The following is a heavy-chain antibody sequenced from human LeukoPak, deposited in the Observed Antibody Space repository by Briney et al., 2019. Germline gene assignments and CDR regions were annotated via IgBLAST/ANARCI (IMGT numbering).Heavy chain of an antibody. Sequence: PGGSLRLSCAASGFTVSSNYMSWVRQAPGKGLEWVSVIYSGGSTYYADSVKGRSTISRDNSKNTLYLQMNSLRAEDTAVYYCARGTYYYDSSDAFDIWGQGTMVTVSS. D-gene: IGHD3-22*01. CDR1: GFTVSSNY. J-gene: IGHJ3*02. CDR2: IYSGGST. CDR3: ARGTYYYDSSDAFDI. V-gene: IGHV3-66*01.